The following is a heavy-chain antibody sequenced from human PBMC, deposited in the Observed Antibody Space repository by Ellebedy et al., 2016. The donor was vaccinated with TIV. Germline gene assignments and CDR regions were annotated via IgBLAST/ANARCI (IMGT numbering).Heavy chain of an antibody. CDR1: GFTFSSSW. D-gene: IGHD2/OR15-2a*01. Sequence: GGSLRLSXAASGFTFSSSWMTWVRRAPGKGLEWVANINQDGSVTHYVDSVKGRFTIFRDNAKDSLYLQMNFLRADDTAVYYCVRDRHLSNWGQGTLATVSS. CDR3: VRDRHLSN. J-gene: IGHJ4*02. V-gene: IGHV3-7*01. CDR2: INQDGSVT.